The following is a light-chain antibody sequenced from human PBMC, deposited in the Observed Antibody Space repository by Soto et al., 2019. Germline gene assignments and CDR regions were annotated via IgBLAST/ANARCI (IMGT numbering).Light chain of an antibody. CDR2: LEGSGSY. CDR1: SGHSTYI. J-gene: IGLJ2*01. Sequence: QSVLTQSSSASASLGSSVKLTCTLSSGHSTYIIAWHQQQPGKAPRYLMKLEGSGSYNKGSGIPDRFSGSSPGADRYLTISNLQFEDEADYYCETWDTNVVVFGGGTKLTVL. V-gene: IGLV4-60*02. CDR3: ETWDTNVVV.